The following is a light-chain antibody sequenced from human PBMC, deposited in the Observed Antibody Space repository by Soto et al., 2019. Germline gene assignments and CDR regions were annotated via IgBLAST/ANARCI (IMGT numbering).Light chain of an antibody. CDR1: QGISSY. CDR2: AAS. V-gene: IGKV1-9*01. J-gene: IGKJ1*01. CDR3: QQLNSYPRT. Sequence: DIQLTQSPSFLSASVGDRVTITCRASQGISSYLAWYQQKPGKALKLLIYAASILQSGVPSRFSGSGSGTEFTLTISSLQPEDFATYYCQQLNSYPRTFGRGTEVEIK.